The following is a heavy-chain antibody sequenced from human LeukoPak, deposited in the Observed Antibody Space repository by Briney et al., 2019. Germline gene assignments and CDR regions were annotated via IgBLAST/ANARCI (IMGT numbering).Heavy chain of an antibody. Sequence: GGSLRVSCAASGFTFNNYWMHWVRQAPGKGLVWISRINIDGIKTDYADSVKGRFTISRDNGKNTLYLQMNSLRVEDTAVYYCTRSRGVTAVDVWGQGTLVTVSS. V-gene: IGHV3-74*01. CDR2: INIDGIKT. CDR3: TRSRGVTAVDV. D-gene: IGHD2-21*02. CDR1: GFTFNNYW. J-gene: IGHJ4*02.